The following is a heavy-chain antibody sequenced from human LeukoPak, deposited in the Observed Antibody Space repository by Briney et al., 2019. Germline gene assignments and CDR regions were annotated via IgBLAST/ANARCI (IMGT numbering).Heavy chain of an antibody. CDR3: ARDPGYCSGGSCYRSFDY. V-gene: IGHV3-48*01. CDR1: GFTFSSYS. J-gene: IGHJ4*02. Sequence: GGSLRLSCAASGFTFSSYSMNWVRQAPGKGLEWVSYISSSSSTIYYADSVKGRFTISRDNAKNSLYLQMNSLRAEDTAVYYCARDPGYCSGGSCYRSFDYWGQGTLVTVSS. D-gene: IGHD2-15*01. CDR2: ISSSSSTI.